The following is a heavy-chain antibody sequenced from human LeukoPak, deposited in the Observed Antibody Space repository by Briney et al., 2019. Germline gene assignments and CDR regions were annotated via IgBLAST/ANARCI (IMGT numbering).Heavy chain of an antibody. CDR1: GFPLSSYA. V-gene: IGHV3-48*04. J-gene: IGHJ6*03. D-gene: IGHD1-1*01. Sequence: GGSLRLSCAVSGFPLSSYAMSWVRQAPGKGLEWVSYISSSGTTILYADSVKGRFTISRDNAKNSLYLQMNSLRAEDTAVYYCARVSLDNDYYYYYYMDVWGKGTTVTISS. CDR2: ISSSGTTI. CDR3: ARVSLDNDYYYYYYMDV.